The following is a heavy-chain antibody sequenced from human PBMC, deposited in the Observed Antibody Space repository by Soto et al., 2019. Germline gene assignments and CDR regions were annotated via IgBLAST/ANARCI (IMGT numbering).Heavy chain of an antibody. D-gene: IGHD2-2*02. CDR1: GGSFSGYY. CDR2: INHSGST. Sequence: SETLSLTCAVYGGSFSGYYWSWIRQPPGKXLEWIGEINHSGSTNYNPSLKSRVTISVDTSKNQFSLKLSSVTAADTAVYYCASGRYCSSTSCYTGGKTDYLGQGTLVTVSS. CDR3: ASGRYCSSTSCYTGGKTDY. V-gene: IGHV4-34*01. J-gene: IGHJ4*02.